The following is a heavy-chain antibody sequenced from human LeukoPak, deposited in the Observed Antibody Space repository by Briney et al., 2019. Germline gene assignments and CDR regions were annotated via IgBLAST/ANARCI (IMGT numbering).Heavy chain of an antibody. CDR1: GFTFSSYA. CDR2: ISGSGGST. D-gene: IGHD2-15*01. Sequence: GGSLRLSCAASGFTFSSYAMSWVRQAPGKGLEWVSAISGSGGSTYYADSVKGRFTISRDNSKNTLYLQMNSLRAEDTAVYYCAKEVRDIVVVVAARWLDPWGQGTLVTVSS. V-gene: IGHV3-23*01. CDR3: AKEVRDIVVVVAARWLDP. J-gene: IGHJ5*02.